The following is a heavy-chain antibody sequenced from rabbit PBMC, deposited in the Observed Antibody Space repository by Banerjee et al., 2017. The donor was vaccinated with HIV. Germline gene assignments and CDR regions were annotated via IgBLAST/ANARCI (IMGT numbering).Heavy chain of an antibody. V-gene: IGHV1S40*01. CDR2: TYTGSDGT. D-gene: IGHD7-1*01. Sequence: QQLVESGGDLVKPGASLTLTCTASGFSFSSGYYMCWVRQAPGKGLEWIGCTYTGSDGTYYASWAKGRFIISKTSATTMTLQMTSLTVADTANYFCARGGVDPNYWLDLRGPGTLVTVS. CDR3: ARGGVDPNYWLDL. J-gene: IGHJ6*01. CDR1: GFSFSSGYY.